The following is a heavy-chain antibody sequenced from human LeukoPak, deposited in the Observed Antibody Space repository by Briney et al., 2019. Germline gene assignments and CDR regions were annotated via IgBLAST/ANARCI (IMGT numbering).Heavy chain of an antibody. Sequence: PSETLSLTCTVSGGSISSSSYYWGWIRQPPGKGLEWIGYIFYSGSTYYSPSLKSRVTISVDTSKNQFSLKLSSVTAADTAVYYCARGPGITIFGVVMYARSNWYFDLWGRGTLVTVSS. V-gene: IGHV4-39*01. CDR2: IFYSGST. J-gene: IGHJ2*01. CDR1: GGSISSSSYY. CDR3: ARGPGITIFGVVMYARSNWYFDL. D-gene: IGHD3-3*01.